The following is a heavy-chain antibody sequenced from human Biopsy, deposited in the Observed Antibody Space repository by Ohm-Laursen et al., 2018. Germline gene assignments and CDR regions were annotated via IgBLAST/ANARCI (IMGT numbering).Heavy chain of an antibody. CDR2: VYNGGIT. J-gene: IGHJ5*02. D-gene: IGHD3-22*01. V-gene: IGHV4-59*01. CDR3: ARGDYFDSNGYFWFDP. Sequence: GTLSLTCSVSGGSIISYYWTWIRQPPGQGLEWIGHVYNGGITNYNPSLKSRVTISKDTSKNQFSLQVNSGTAADTAVYYCARGDYFDSNGYFWFDPWGQGTLVTVSS. CDR1: GGSIISYY.